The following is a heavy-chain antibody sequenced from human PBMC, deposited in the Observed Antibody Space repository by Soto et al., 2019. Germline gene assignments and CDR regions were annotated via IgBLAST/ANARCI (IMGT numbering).Heavy chain of an antibody. D-gene: IGHD4-17*01. Sequence: QVQLVQSGAEVQKPGSSVKVSCKASGGTFSSYTISWVRQAPGQGLEWMGRIIPILGIANYAQKFQGRVTITADKSTSTAYMELSSLRSEDTAVYYCARNYGDYDYYFDYWGQGTLVTVSS. J-gene: IGHJ4*02. V-gene: IGHV1-69*02. CDR3: ARNYGDYDYYFDY. CDR2: IIPILGIA. CDR1: GGTFSSYT.